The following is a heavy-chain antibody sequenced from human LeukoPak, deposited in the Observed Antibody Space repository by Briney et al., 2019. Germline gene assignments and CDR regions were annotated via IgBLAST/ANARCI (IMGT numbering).Heavy chain of an antibody. CDR2: IHYSGST. D-gene: IGHD1-26*01. CDR1: GASISTYY. Sequence: SETLSLTCSVSGASISTYYWSWIRQPPEKGLEWIGYIHYSGSTSYNPSLKSRVTMSVDTSNDQFSLKVSSVTAADTAVYYCARDNSGSYPPANWFDPWGQGTLVTVSS. V-gene: IGHV4-59*12. J-gene: IGHJ5*02. CDR3: ARDNSGSYPPANWFDP.